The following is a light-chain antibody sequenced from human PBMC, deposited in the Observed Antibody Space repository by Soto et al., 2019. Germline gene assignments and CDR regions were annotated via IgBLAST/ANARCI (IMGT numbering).Light chain of an antibody. CDR3: SSYTSSSTL. J-gene: IGLJ2*01. Sequence: QAVVTQPASVSGSPGQSITISCTGTSGDVGAYNYVSWYQQYPGKAPKLMIYEVSNRPSGVSNRFSGSKSGNTASLTISGLQAEDEADYYCSSYTSSSTLFGGGTKLTVL. CDR1: SGDVGAYNY. V-gene: IGLV2-14*01. CDR2: EVS.